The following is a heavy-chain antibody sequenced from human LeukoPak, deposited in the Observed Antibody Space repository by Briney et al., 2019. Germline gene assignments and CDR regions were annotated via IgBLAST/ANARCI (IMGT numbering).Heavy chain of an antibody. CDR1: GYTFTSYY. CDR2: INPSGGST. D-gene: IGHD6-6*01. Sequence: ASVKVSCKASGYTFTSYYMHWVLQAPGQGLEWMGIINPSGGSTSYAQKFQGRVTMTRDMSTSTVYMELSSLRSEDTAVYYCARSMQLGLYYFDYWGQGTLVTVSS. V-gene: IGHV1-46*01. CDR3: ARSMQLGLYYFDY. J-gene: IGHJ4*02.